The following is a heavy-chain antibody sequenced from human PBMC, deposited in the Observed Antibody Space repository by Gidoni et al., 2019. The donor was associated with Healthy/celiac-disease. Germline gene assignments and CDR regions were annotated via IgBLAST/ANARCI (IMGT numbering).Heavy chain of an antibody. Sequence: QVQLVQSGAEVKKPGASVKVSCKASGYTFTRYYMHWVRQAPGQGREWMGIINPSGGSTSYAKKFQGRVTMNRDTSTSTVYMELSSLRSEDTAVYYCARDGVVTFDYWGQGTLVTVSS. CDR2: INPSGGST. J-gene: IGHJ4*02. CDR3: ARDGVVTFDY. D-gene: IGHD3-3*01. CDR1: GYTFTRYY. V-gene: IGHV1-46*03.